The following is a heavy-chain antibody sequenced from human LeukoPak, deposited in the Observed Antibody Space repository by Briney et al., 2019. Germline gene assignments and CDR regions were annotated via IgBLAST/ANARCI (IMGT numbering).Heavy chain of an antibody. D-gene: IGHD3-16*01. CDR1: GGSISSYY. V-gene: IGHV4-59*01. Sequence: SETLSLTCTGSGGSISSYYWSWIRQPPGKGLEWIGYIYYSGSTNYNPSLKSRVAISVDTSRNQFSLKLSSVTAADTAVYYCATLPFGGPRRVFDYWGQGIPVTVSS. CDR3: ATLPFGGPRRVFDY. J-gene: IGHJ4*02. CDR2: IYYSGST.